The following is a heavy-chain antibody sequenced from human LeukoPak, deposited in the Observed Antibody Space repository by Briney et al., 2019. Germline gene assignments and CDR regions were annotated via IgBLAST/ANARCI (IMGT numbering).Heavy chain of an antibody. V-gene: IGHV4-59*01. J-gene: IGHJ6*03. Sequence: PSETLSLTCTVSGGSIKSNYWSWIRQPPGKGLEWIGYIYYSGSTNYNPSLKSRVTISVDTSKNQFSLKLSSVTAADTAVYYCARVITMIGNYYMDVWGKGTTVTISS. CDR2: IYYSGST. CDR1: GGSIKSNY. D-gene: IGHD3-22*01. CDR3: ARVITMIGNYYMDV.